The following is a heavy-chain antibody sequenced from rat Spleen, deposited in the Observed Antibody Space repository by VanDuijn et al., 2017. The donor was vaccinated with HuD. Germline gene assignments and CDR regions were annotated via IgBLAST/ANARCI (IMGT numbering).Heavy chain of an antibody. Sequence: EVQLVESGGGLVQPGRSLKLSCAASGFTFSDYGMAWVRQAPTKGLEWVASISPSGDNTYYRDSVKGRFTLSRDNAESTLYLQMDSLRSEDTATYYCATDTTLYFDCWGQGVMVSVSS. CDR2: ISPSGDNT. CDR3: ATDTTLYFDC. D-gene: IGHD1-5*01. CDR1: GFTFSDYG. V-gene: IGHV5-19*01. J-gene: IGHJ2*01.